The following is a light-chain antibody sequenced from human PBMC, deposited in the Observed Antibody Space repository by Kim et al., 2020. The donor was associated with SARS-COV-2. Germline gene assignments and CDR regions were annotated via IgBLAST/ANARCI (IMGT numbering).Light chain of an antibody. CDR3: QQRSNWPQLT. CDR2: DAS. V-gene: IGKV3-11*01. Sequence: PGERATLSCRASQSVSSYLAWYQQKPGQAPRLLIYDASNRATGIPARFSGSGSGTDFTLTISSLEPEDFAVYYCQQRSNWPQLTFGGGTKV. J-gene: IGKJ4*01. CDR1: QSVSSY.